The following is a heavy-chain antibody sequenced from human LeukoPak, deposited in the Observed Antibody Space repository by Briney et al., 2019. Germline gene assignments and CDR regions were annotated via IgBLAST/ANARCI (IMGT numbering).Heavy chain of an antibody. CDR2: TKKDGSEK. D-gene: IGHD2-21*01. V-gene: IGHV3-7*01. CDR1: GFTFSNYA. Sequence: GGSLRLSCAASGFTFSNYAMSCVRQAPGKGVECGANTKKDGSEKYSVDSVKGRLTISRDNAKNSLYLQMNSLRVEDTAVYYCVREGYFVFDFWGQGALVTVSS. CDR3: VREGYFVFDF. J-gene: IGHJ4*02.